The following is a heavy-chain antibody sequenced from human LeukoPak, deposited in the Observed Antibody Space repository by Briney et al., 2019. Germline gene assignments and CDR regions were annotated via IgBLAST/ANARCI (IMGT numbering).Heavy chain of an antibody. J-gene: IGHJ4*02. Sequence: SETLSLTCGVSGGSISNTNWWSWVRQPPGQGLEWIGEISLTGLTHYNPSLESRVTVSLDKSKTQLSLNLTSVTAADTAVYYCSRENGAFSPFGYWGQGTLVTVLS. CDR3: SRENGAFSPFGY. CDR2: ISLTGLT. CDR1: GGSISNTNW. D-gene: IGHD2-8*01. V-gene: IGHV4-4*02.